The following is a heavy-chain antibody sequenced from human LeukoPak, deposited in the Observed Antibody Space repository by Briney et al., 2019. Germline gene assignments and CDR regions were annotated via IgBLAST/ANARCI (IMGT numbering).Heavy chain of an antibody. V-gene: IGHV3-30*18. CDR2: ISFDGNNK. D-gene: IGHD2-8*02. CDR1: GFTFSTYG. CDR3: AKGSLSGGY. J-gene: IGHJ4*02. Sequence: PGGSLRLSCAASGFTFSTYGMHWVRQAPGKGLEWVAVISFDGNNKYYEDSVKGRFTISRDNSKNTLYLQMNSLRAEDTAVYYCAKGSLSGGYWGQGTLVIVSS.